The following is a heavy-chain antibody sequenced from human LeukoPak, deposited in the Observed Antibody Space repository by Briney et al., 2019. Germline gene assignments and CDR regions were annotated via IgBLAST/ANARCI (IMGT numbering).Heavy chain of an antibody. V-gene: IGHV3-23*01. J-gene: IGHJ4*02. CDR2: ISGSGGGT. CDR3: ARATSGWYLFDY. Sequence: GGSLRLSCAASGFTFSSYAMSWVRQASGKGLKWVSGISGSGGGTNYADSVKGRFTISRDNSKNTLYLQMNSLRAEDTAVYYCARATSGWYLFDYWGQGTLVTVSS. D-gene: IGHD6-19*01. CDR1: GFTFSSYA.